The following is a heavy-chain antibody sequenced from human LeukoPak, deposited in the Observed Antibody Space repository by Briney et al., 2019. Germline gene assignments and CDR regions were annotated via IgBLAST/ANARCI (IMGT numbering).Heavy chain of an antibody. CDR1: GYTFTSYF. CDR2: INPTSGGT. CDR3: ARDQYLDSSRFHYFDS. Sequence: ASVKVSCKASGYTFTSYFIHWVRQAPGQGLEWMGLINPTSGGTSYAQKFQGRVTMTRDTSTSTVYMELSSLREEDTALYYCARDQYLDSSRFHYFDSWSQGTQVTVSS. V-gene: IGHV1-46*01. D-gene: IGHD6-13*01. J-gene: IGHJ4*02.